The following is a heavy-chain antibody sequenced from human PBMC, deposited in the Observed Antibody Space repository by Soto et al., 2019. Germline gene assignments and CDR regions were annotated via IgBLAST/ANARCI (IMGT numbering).Heavy chain of an antibody. V-gene: IGHV3-73*01. CDR1: GFTFSGSA. Sequence: PGGSLRLSCAASGFTFSGSAMHWGRQASGKGLEGVGRIRIKANSYATAYASSAKGRFTISRDDAKNTAYLQMNSLKTEDTAVYYCTRRVGARWLNYYYYGMDVWGQGTTVTVSS. CDR3: TRRVGARWLNYYYYGMDV. CDR2: IRIKANSYAT. J-gene: IGHJ6*02. D-gene: IGHD3-16*01.